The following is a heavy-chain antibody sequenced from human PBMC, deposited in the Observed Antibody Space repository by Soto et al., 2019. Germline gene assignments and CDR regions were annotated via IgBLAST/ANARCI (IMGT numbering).Heavy chain of an antibody. V-gene: IGHV5-51*01. D-gene: IGHD2-2*01. CDR2: IYPGDSDT. CDR1: GYSFTSYW. Sequence: PGESLKIYCKGSGYSFTSYWIGWVRQMPGKGLEWMGIIYPGDSDTRYSPSFQGQVTISADKSISTAYLQWSSLKASDTAMYYCARHYCSSTSCYPVYYYYYGMDVWGQGTTVTVSS. CDR3: ARHYCSSTSCYPVYYYYYGMDV. J-gene: IGHJ6*02.